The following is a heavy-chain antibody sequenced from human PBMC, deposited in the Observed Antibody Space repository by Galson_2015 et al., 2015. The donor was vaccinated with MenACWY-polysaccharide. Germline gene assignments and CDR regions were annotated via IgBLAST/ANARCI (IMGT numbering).Heavy chain of an antibody. CDR1: GFTFRHFW. Sequence: SLRLSCAASGFTFRHFWMSWVRQAPGKELEWVASIKQDGSEKYLVDSVKGRFTISRDNAENSLFLQMNSLRAEDTAVYYCARERWVRGVFFDQWGQGILVTVSS. D-gene: IGHD3-10*01. V-gene: IGHV3-7*01. J-gene: IGHJ4*02. CDR2: IKQDGSEK. CDR3: ARERWVRGVFFDQ.